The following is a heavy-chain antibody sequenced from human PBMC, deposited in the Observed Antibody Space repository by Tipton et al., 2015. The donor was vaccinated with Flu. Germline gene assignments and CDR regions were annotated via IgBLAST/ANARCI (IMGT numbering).Heavy chain of an antibody. CDR3: ARQIGGGDCY. Sequence: SLRLSCAASGFNVTSNYMTWVRQAPGKGLEWVANINQDGSVKYFVDSVKGRFTISRDNAENLVYLQMDSLRAEDTAVYYCARQIGGGDCYWGQGTLVTVSS. J-gene: IGHJ4*02. CDR2: INQDGSVK. V-gene: IGHV3-7*03. D-gene: IGHD2-21*01. CDR1: GFNVTSNY.